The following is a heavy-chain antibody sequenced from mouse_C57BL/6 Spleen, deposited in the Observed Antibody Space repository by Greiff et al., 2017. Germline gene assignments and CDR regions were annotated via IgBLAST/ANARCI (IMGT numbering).Heavy chain of an antibody. J-gene: IGHJ3*01. V-gene: IGHV1-76*01. Sequence: QVQLKESGAELVRPGASVKLSCKASGYTFTDYYINWVKQRPGQGLEWIARIYPGSGNTYYNEKFKGKATLTAEKSSSTAYMQLSSLTSEDSAVYFCAREDDGYSFAYWGQGTLVTVSA. D-gene: IGHD2-3*01. CDR3: AREDDGYSFAY. CDR1: GYTFTDYY. CDR2: IYPGSGNT.